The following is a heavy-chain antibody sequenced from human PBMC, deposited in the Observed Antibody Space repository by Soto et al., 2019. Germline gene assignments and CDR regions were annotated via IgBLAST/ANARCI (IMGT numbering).Heavy chain of an antibody. V-gene: IGHV4-39*07. D-gene: IGHD3-16*01. CDR3: ATSYDYVPAGI. CDR1: GGSISNSDYF. Sequence: SETLSLTCTVSGGSISNSDYFWAWMRQPPGKGLEWVGTISHTGSPRYNPSLKSRVTISLDTSKSQFSLRLSSVTAADTAVYYCATSYDYVPAGIWGQGTMVTVS. CDR2: ISHTGSP. J-gene: IGHJ3*02.